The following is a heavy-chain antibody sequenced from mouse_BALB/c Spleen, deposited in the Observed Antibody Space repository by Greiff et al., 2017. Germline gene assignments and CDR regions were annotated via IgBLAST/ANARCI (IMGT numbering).Heavy chain of an antibody. CDR2: ISTYYGDA. D-gene: IGHD2-4*01. CDR3: ARVITTGYAMDY. J-gene: IGHJ4*01. CDR1: GYTFTDYA. Sequence: QVQLQQSGAELVRPGVSVKISCKGSGYTFTDYAMHWVKQSHAKSLEWIGVISTYYGDASYNQKFKGKATMTVDKSSSTAYMELARLTSEDSAIYYCARVITTGYAMDYGGQGTSVTVSS. V-gene: IGHV1S137*01.